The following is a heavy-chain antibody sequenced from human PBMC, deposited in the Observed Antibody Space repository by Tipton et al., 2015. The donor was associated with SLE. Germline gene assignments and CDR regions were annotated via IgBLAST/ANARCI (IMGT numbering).Heavy chain of an antibody. D-gene: IGHD7-27*01. CDR2: IYTSGST. Sequence: TLSLTCTVSGGSISSYYWRWIRQPAGKGLEWIGRIYTSGSTNYNPSLKSRVTISVDTSKNQFSLKLSSVTAADTAVYYCAARTGDVLYYYYMDVWGKGTTVTVSS. CDR3: AARTGDVLYYYYMDV. J-gene: IGHJ6*03. CDR1: GGSISSYY. V-gene: IGHV4-4*07.